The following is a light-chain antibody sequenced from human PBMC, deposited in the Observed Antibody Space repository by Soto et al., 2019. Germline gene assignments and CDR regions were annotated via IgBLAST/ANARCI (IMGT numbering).Light chain of an antibody. CDR1: QSIRSD. V-gene: IGKV3-11*01. J-gene: IGKJ5*01. Sequence: EIVLTQSPVTLSLSPGERSTLACRASQSIRSDLAWYQQQPGQAPRLRIYEGTETASHVPPRFSGSASGTEFTLTISSLQSEDFGAYYCQQYYGTPKTFGQGTKLEIK. CDR3: QQYYGTPKT. CDR2: EGT.